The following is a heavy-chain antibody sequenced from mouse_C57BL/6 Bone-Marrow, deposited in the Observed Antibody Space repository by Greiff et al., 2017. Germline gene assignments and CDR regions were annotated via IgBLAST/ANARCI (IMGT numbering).Heavy chain of an antibody. V-gene: IGHV1-76*01. CDR3: ARQGFFLDY. Sequence: QVHVKQSGAELVRPGASVKLSCKASGYTFTDYYINWVKQRPGQGLEWIARIDPGSGNTYYNEKFKGKATLTAEKSSSTAYMQLSSLTSEDSAVYFCARQGFFLDYWGQGTTLTVAS. CDR2: IDPGSGNT. CDR1: GYTFTDYY. J-gene: IGHJ2*01.